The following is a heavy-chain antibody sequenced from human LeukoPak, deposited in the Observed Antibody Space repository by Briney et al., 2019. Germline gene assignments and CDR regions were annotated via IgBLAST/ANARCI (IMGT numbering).Heavy chain of an antibody. J-gene: IGHJ4*02. Sequence: SETLSLTCTVSGGSISSSSYYWGWIRQPPGKGLEWIGSIYYSGTTYYNPSLKSRVTISVDTSKNQFSLKLSSVTAADTAVYYCARQTSSGGWLCYFDYWGQGTLVTVSS. V-gene: IGHV4-39*01. D-gene: IGHD6-19*01. CDR3: ARQTSSGGWLCYFDY. CDR1: GGSISSSSYY. CDR2: IYYSGTT.